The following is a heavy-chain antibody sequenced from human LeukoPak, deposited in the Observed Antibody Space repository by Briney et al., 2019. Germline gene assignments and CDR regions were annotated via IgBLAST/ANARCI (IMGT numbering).Heavy chain of an antibody. D-gene: IGHD6-13*01. CDR2: IYTTGRTT. CDR3: ARDWRGDSSSWYPLLDI. V-gene: IGHV4-61*02. CDR1: GGSVSSGDYF. J-gene: IGHJ3*02. Sequence: KPSETLSPTCTVSGGSVSSGDYFWSWIRQPAGKELEWIGRIYTTGRTTNYNPSLKSRVTISLDTSKNQFSLILTSVTAADTAVYYCARDWRGDSSSWYPLLDIWGQGTMVTVSS.